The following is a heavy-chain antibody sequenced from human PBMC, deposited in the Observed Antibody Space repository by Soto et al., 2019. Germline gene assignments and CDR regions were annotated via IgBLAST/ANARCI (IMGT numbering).Heavy chain of an antibody. Sequence: SETLSLTCTVSGYSISSGSNWAWIRQPPGKGPEWIASIYHGGTTFYNPSLKSRITISVDTSDNQFSLKLTSVTAADTAVYYCARVHVMVVAGSTFDYWGHGTLVTVSS. V-gene: IGHV4-38-2*02. CDR2: IYHGGTT. CDR1: GYSISSGSN. J-gene: IGHJ4*01. D-gene: IGHD6-19*01. CDR3: ARVHVMVVAGSTFDY.